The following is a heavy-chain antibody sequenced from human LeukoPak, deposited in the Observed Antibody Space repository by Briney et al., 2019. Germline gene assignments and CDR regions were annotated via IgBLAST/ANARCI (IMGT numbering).Heavy chain of an antibody. Sequence: GGSLRLSCTAFGFPFIDYSMNWVRQAPGKGLEWISYIGISSGNTKYADSVKGRFTISADNAKNSLYLQMNSLRVEDTAVYYCARDHNYAIDNWGQGTLVSVSS. V-gene: IGHV3-48*04. CDR2: IGISSGNT. J-gene: IGHJ4*02. CDR1: GFPFIDYS. D-gene: IGHD2-2*01. CDR3: ARDHNYAIDN.